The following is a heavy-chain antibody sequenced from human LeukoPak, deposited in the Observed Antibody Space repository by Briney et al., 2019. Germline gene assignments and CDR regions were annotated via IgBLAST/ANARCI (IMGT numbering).Heavy chain of an antibody. CDR1: GYTFTSYG. CDR2: ISAYNGNT. V-gene: IGHV1-18*01. CDR3: ASTSIGIQLWLLDY. Sequence: ASVKVSCKASGYTFTSYGISWVRQAPGQGLEWMGWISAYNGNTNYAQKLQGRVTMTTDTSTSTAYMELRSLRSDDTAVYYCASTSIGIQLWLLDYCGQGTLVTVSS. D-gene: IGHD5-18*01. J-gene: IGHJ4*02.